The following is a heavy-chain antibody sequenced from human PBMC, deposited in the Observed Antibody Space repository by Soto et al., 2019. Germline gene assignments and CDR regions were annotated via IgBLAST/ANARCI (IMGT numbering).Heavy chain of an antibody. CDR1: GFTLNSHA. CDR2: ISGSDSST. Sequence: GSLRLSCAASGFTLNSHAMSWVRQAPGKGLEWVSVISGSDSSTYYADSVRGRFTISRDNSKNTLYLQMSSLRAEDTAVYYCASPPRATVTDNIFDFWGQGTLVTVSS. V-gene: IGHV3-23*01. J-gene: IGHJ4*02. CDR3: ASPPRATVTDNIFDF. D-gene: IGHD4-17*01.